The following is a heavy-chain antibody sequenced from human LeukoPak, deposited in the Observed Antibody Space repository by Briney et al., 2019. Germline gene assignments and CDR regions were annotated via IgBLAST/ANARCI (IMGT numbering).Heavy chain of an antibody. CDR1: GDSISSGSSY. Sequence: PSETLSLTCTVSGDSISSGSSYWSWIRQPAGKELEWIGLLYTSGDTNYNPSLKSRITISRDTSKNQYSLSLYSVTAADTAVYYCAGGPYPLAYWGQGVLVAVSS. J-gene: IGHJ4*02. CDR3: AGGPYPLAY. CDR2: LYTSGDT. V-gene: IGHV4-61*02.